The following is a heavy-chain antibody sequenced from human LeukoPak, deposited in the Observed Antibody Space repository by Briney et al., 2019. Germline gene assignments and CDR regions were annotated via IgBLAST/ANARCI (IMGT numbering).Heavy chain of an antibody. CDR2: IYYSGST. Sequence: SETLSLTCTVSGGSISSSSYYWGWIRQPPGKGLEWIGSIYYSGSTYYNPSPKSRVTISVDTSKNQFSLKLSSVTAADTAVYYCAREGPYFSSPVGATSLDYWGQGTLVTVSS. V-gene: IGHV4-39*07. J-gene: IGHJ4*02. CDR3: AREGPYFSSPVGATSLDY. CDR1: GGSISSSSYY. D-gene: IGHD1-26*01.